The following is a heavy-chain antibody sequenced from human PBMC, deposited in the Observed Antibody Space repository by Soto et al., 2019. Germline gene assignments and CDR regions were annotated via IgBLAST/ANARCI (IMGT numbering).Heavy chain of an antibody. V-gene: IGHV4-39*07. Sequence: SETLSLTCTVSGGSISSSSYYWGWIRQPPGKGLEWIGSIYYSGSTYYNPSLKSRVTISVDTSKNQFSLKLSSVTAADTAVYYCARGLGPRGGINWFDPWGQGTLVTVSS. CDR1: GGSISSSSYY. CDR2: IYYSGST. J-gene: IGHJ5*02. CDR3: ARGLGPRGGINWFDP. D-gene: IGHD3-16*01.